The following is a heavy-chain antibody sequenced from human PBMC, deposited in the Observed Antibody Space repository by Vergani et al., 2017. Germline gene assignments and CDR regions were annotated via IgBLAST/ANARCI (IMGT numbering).Heavy chain of an antibody. CDR3: AGKRCACRAAYCHAYDF. CDR1: GDSVISTDYH. Sequence: QVQLQESGPGLVKPSETLSLTCTVSGDSVISTDYHLGWIRQPPGKGLDWIGSMDYSGSTSYNPSLKSRISISFETPKNQFSLRLTSVPAADTAVYDCAGKRCACRAAYCHAYDFWGPGTLVGVSS. J-gene: IGHJ4*02. CDR2: MDYSGST. V-gene: IGHV4-39*01. D-gene: IGHD1-26*01.